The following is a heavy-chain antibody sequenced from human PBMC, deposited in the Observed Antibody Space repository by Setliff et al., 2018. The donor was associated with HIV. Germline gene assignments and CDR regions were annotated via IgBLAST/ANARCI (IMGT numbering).Heavy chain of an antibody. CDR1: GYTFTNYD. J-gene: IGHJ4*02. V-gene: IGHV1-8*02. D-gene: IGHD4-17*01. CDR3: ARAIPDYGDYYFDY. CDR2: MNPNSGNT. Sequence: VASVKVSCKSSGYTFTNYDINGVRQAAGQGLEWMGWMNPNSGNTGYAQKFQGRVTMTRSTSITTAYMELSSLRSEDTAVYYCARAIPDYGDYYFDYWGQGTLVTVSS.